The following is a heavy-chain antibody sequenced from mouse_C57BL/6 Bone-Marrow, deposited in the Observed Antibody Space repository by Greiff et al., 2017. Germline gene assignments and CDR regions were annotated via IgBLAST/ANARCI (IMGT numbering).Heavy chain of an antibody. CDR2: ISNGGGST. J-gene: IGHJ4*01. CDR1: GFTFSDYY. CDR3: ARHGRLLPYAMDY. D-gene: IGHD2-3*01. Sequence: EVQVVESGGGLVQPGGSLKLSCAASGFTFSDYYMYWVRQTPEKRLEWVAYISNGGGSTYYPDTVKGRFTISRDNAKNTLYLQMSRLKSEDTAMYYCARHGRLLPYAMDYWGQGTSVTVSS. V-gene: IGHV5-12*01.